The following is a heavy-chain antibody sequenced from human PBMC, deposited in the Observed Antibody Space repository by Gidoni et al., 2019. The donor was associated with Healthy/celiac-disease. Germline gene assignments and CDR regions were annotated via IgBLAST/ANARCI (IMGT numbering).Heavy chain of an antibody. Sequence: QVQLVQSGAEVKKPGASVQVSCKVSGSTLTELSMPWGRQAPGKGVAWMGGFYPEDGETIYAQKFQGRVTMTEDTSTETAYMELSSLRSEDTAVYYCATKTYSSGWDFDYWGQGTLVTVSS. J-gene: IGHJ4*02. CDR1: GSTLTELS. CDR2: FYPEDGET. D-gene: IGHD6-19*01. V-gene: IGHV1-24*01. CDR3: ATKTYSSGWDFDY.